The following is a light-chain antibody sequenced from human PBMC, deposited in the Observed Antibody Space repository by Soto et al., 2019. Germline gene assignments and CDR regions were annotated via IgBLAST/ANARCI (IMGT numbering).Light chain of an antibody. CDR3: QQSHSTPLT. CDR1: QSISSY. J-gene: IGKJ4*01. V-gene: IGKV1-39*01. Sequence: DIKMTQSPSSLSASVGDRVTITCRASQSISSYLNWYQQKPGKAPKLLIYAASSLQSGVPSRFSGSGSGTDFTLTISSLQPEDFATYYCQQSHSTPLTFGGGTKVDIK. CDR2: AAS.